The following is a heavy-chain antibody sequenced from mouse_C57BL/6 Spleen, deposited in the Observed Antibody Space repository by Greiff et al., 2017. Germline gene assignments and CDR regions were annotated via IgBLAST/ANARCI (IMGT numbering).Heavy chain of an antibody. V-gene: IGHV1-76*01. J-gene: IGHJ1*03. CDR3: ARGGFGSSYRYWYFDV. Sequence: VKLQQSGAELVRPGASVKLSCKASGYTFTDYYINWVKQRPGQGLEWIARIYPGSGNTYYNEKFKGKATLTAENSSSTAYMQLSSLTSGDSAVYFGARGGFGSSYRYWYFDVWGTGTTVTVSS. CDR1: GYTFTDYY. D-gene: IGHD1-1*01. CDR2: IYPGSGNT.